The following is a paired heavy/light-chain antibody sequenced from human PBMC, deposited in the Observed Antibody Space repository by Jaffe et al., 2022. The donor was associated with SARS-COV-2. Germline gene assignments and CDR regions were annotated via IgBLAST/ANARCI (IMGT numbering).Heavy chain of an antibody. CDR2: IYYSGST. CDR3: ARQRRVVVPAAIENYYYYGMDV. J-gene: IGHJ6*02. Sequence: QLQLQESGPGLVKPSETLSLTCTVSGGSISSSSYYWGWIRQPPGKGLEWIGSIYYSGSTYYNPSLKSRVTISVDTSKNQFSLKLSSVTAADTAVYYCARQRRVVVPAAIENYYYYGMDVWGQGTTVTVSS. CDR1: GGSISSSSYY. D-gene: IGHD2-2*02. V-gene: IGHV4-39*01.
Light chain of an antibody. J-gene: IGKJ3*01. CDR3: QQYNSYSPLFT. CDR2: KAS. V-gene: IGKV1-5*03. CDR1: QSISSW. Sequence: DIQMTQSPSTLSASVGDRVTITCRASQSISSWLAWYQQKPGKAPKLLIYKASSLESGVPSRFSGSGSGTEFTLTISSLQPDDFATYYCQQYNSYSPLFTFGPGTKVDIK.